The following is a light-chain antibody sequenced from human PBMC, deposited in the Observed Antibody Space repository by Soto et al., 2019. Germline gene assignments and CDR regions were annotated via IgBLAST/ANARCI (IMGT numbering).Light chain of an antibody. Sequence: EVVFTESPGTLSISPGESATLSCSSSQPVSSNFLAWYQQKPGQAPRLLIYGVSSRASGIPDRFFGSGSGTDFTLTINRLEPEDFAVYYCQQYANSPITFGQGTRLAI. J-gene: IGKJ5*01. CDR3: QQYANSPIT. CDR1: QPVSSNF. V-gene: IGKV3-20*01. CDR2: GVS.